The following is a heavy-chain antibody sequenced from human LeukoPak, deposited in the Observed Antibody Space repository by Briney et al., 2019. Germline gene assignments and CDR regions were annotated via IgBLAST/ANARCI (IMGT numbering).Heavy chain of an antibody. CDR1: GYTFISYG. CDR3: ARGTVVVVAATYFDY. D-gene: IGHD2-15*01. J-gene: IGHJ4*02. CDR2: ISAYNGNT. Sequence: ASVKVSCKASGYTFISYGIAWVRQAPGQGLEWMGWISAYNGNTNYAQKLQGRVTMTTDTSTSTAYMELSSLRSEDTAVYYCARGTVVVVAATYFDYWGQGTLVTVSS. V-gene: IGHV1-18*01.